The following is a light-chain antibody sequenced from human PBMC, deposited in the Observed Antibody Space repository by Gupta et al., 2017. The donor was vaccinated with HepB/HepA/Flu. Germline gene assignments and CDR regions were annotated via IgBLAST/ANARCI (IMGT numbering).Light chain of an antibody. J-gene: IGLJ2*01. CDR2: GNS. Sequence: QSVLTQPPSVSGAPGQSVTISCTGSSSNIGAGYDVHWYQQLPGTAPKLLIYGNSNRPSGVPDRFSGSKSGTSASLAITGLQAEDEADYYCQSYDSSRSVHVVFGGGTKLTVL. V-gene: IGLV1-40*01. CDR3: QSYDSSRSVHVV. CDR1: SSNIGAGYD.